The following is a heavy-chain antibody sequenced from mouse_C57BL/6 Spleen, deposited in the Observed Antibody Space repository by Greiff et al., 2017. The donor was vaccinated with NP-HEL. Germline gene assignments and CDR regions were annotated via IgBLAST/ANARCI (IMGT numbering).Heavy chain of an antibody. CDR1: GYAFSSYW. V-gene: IGHV1-80*01. CDR3: ARSGYYGSSYEGY. J-gene: IGHJ2*01. D-gene: IGHD1-1*01. CDR2: IYPGDGET. Sequence: VQLQESGAELVKPGASVKISCKASGYAFSSYWMNWVKQRPGKGLEWIGQIYPGDGETNYNGKFKGKATLTADKSSSTAYMQLSSLTSEDSAVYVCARSGYYGSSYEGYWGQGTTLTVSS.